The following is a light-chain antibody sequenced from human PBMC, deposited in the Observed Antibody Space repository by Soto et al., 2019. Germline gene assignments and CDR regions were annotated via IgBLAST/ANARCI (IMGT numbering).Light chain of an antibody. CDR2: AAS. CDR3: QKYNSAPQGIT. J-gene: IGKJ5*01. V-gene: IGKV1-27*01. CDR1: QGISNY. Sequence: DIQMPQSHSSLSASVGASFPITCRARQGISNYLAWYQQKPGKVPKLLIYAASTLQSGVPSRFSGSGSGTDFTLTISSLQPEDVATYYCQKYNSAPQGITFGQGTRLEIK.